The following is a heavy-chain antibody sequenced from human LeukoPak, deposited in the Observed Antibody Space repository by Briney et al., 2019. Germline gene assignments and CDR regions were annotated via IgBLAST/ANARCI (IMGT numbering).Heavy chain of an antibody. V-gene: IGHV5-10-1*01. CDR2: IDPSDSYT. J-gene: IGHJ5*02. CDR3: ALYPAVDTAMVSWFDP. D-gene: IGHD5-18*01. Sequence: GGSLKISCKGSGYSFTSYWISWVRQMPGKGLEWMGRIDPSDSYTNYSPSFQGHVTISADKSISTAYLQWSSLKASDTAMYYCALYPAVDTAMVSWFDPWGQGTLVTVSS. CDR1: GYSFTSYW.